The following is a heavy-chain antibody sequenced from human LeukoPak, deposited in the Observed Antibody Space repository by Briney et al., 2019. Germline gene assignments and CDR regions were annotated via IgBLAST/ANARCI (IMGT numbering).Heavy chain of an antibody. CDR1: GGFISSSTW. CDR3: ASGGLVSRYLDH. V-gene: IGHV4-4*02. CDR2: VFHSGST. J-gene: IGHJ4*02. D-gene: IGHD3-9*01. Sequence: PSETLSLTCAVSGGFISSSTWWTWVRLPPGKGLEWIGEVFHSGSTNLNPSLKSRLTLSVDESKHEFSLKMTSVTAADTAVYYCASGGLVSRYLDHWGQGTLVTVSS.